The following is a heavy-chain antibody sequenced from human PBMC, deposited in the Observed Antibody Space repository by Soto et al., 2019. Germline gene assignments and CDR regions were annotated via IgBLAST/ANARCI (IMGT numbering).Heavy chain of an antibody. Sequence: SETLSLTCTVSGGSVRSGSHYWSWIRQPPGKGLEWIGYIYYSGNTNYNPSLKSRVTISVDTSKNQFSLKLSSVTAADTAVYYCARTPFDRLRRFDPWGQGTLVTVSS. CDR3: ARTPFDRLRRFDP. D-gene: IGHD5-12*01. V-gene: IGHV4-61*01. CDR1: GGSVRSGSHY. CDR2: IYYSGNT. J-gene: IGHJ5*02.